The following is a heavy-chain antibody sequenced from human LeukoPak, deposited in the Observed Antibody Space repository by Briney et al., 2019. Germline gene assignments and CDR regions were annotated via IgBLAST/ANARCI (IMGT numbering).Heavy chain of an antibody. D-gene: IGHD2-15*01. CDR3: AKEIGSSRPFDY. J-gene: IGHJ4*02. CDR1: AFTFSNNW. V-gene: IGHV3-7*05. Sequence: TGGSLRLSCAASAFTFSNNWMTWVRQAPGKGLEWVANINQDGSEKYYVASVKGRFTISRDNSKNTLYLQMNSLRGEDTAVYYCAKEIGSSRPFDYWGQGTLVTVSS. CDR2: INQDGSEK.